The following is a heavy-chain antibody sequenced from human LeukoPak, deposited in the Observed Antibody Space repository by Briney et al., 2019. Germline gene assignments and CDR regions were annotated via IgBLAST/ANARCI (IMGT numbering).Heavy chain of an antibody. V-gene: IGHV1-2*02. CDR2: INPNSGVT. CDR1: GYTFTGYY. Sequence: ASVKVSCKASGYTFTGYYLHWVRQAPGQGLEWMGWINPNSGVTNYTQKFQGRVTMTRGTSISTAYMELRRLRSDDTAVYYCARDRAESQWLVRYWFDPWGQGTLVIVSS. D-gene: IGHD6-19*01. CDR3: ARDRAESQWLVRYWFDP. J-gene: IGHJ5*02.